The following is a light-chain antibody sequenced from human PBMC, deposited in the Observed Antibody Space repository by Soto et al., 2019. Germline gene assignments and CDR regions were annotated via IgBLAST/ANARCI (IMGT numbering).Light chain of an antibody. J-gene: IGKJ2*01. Sequence: IQLTQSPSSLSASVGDRVTITCRASQNIFRWLAWYQQKPGKVPKLLIYKASTLESGVPSRFSGSGYGTEFTLTISSLQSDDFATYYCQQYNSYPYLFGEGTK. V-gene: IGKV1-5*03. CDR3: QQYNSYPYL. CDR2: KAS. CDR1: QNIFRW.